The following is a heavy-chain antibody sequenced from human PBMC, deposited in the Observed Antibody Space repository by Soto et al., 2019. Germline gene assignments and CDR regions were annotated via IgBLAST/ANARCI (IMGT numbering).Heavy chain of an antibody. D-gene: IGHD1-26*01. Sequence: RASVKVSCKASGGTFSSYAISWVRQAPGQGLEWMGGIIPIFGTANYAQKFQGRVTITADESTSTAYMELSSLRSEDTAVYYCAGDQIASHTKTAYYYGMDVWGQGTTVTVSS. CDR3: AGDQIASHTKTAYYYGMDV. J-gene: IGHJ6*02. V-gene: IGHV1-69*13. CDR2: IIPIFGTA. CDR1: GGTFSSYA.